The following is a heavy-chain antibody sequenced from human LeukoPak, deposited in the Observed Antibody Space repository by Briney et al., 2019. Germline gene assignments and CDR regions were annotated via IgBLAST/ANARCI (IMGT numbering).Heavy chain of an antibody. CDR3: ATLNWDDGVVSGFDR. CDR2: IRQDGNEI. V-gene: IGHV3-7*01. D-gene: IGHD2-2*01. J-gene: IGHJ5*02. Sequence: GGSLRLSCAASGFSFRNSWMSWVRQAPGKGLEWVANIRQDGNEIYYMDSVKGRSTTSRDNAKKSLYLQMNLLRAEDTAVYYCATLNWDDGVVSGFDRWGQGILVTVSS. CDR1: GFSFRNSW.